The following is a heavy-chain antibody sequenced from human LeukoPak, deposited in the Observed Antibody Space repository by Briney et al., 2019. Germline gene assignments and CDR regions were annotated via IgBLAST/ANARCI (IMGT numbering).Heavy chain of an antibody. CDR2: ISHGGDSA. J-gene: IGHJ4*02. CDR1: GFTFSTYA. V-gene: IGHV3-23*01. D-gene: IGHD6-19*01. Sequence: GGSLRLSCAASGFTFSTYAMTWVRQAPGKGQEWVSVISHGGDSAWYADSVKGRFTISRDNSKSTLFLQMNSLRADDTAIYYCAKGRSGWYEGLDYWGQGILVTVSS. CDR3: AKGRSGWYEGLDY.